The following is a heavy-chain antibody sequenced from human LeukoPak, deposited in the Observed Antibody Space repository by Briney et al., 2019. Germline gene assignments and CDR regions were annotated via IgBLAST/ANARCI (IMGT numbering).Heavy chain of an antibody. V-gene: IGHV4-39*01. J-gene: IGHJ5*02. D-gene: IGHD3-3*01. CDR3: ARLFFVIDT. CDR2: VHNSGST. Sequence: SETLSLSCTVSGASISNSAYYWLWIRQPPGEGLECIGTVHNSGSTFYNPSLKSRVNISVDTSKNQFSLQLSSVTAADTAVYYCARLFFVIDTWGQGTLVTVSS. CDR1: GASISNSAYY.